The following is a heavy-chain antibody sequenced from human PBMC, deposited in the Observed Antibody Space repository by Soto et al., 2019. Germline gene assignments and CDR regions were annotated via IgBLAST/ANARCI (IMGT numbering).Heavy chain of an antibody. D-gene: IGHD4-17*01. J-gene: IGHJ3*02. V-gene: IGHV3-23*01. Sequence: PGGSLRLSCAASGFMFSTYAMNWVRQAPGKGLEYVSAITSGGGDTYYAESVRGRFAISRDNSINTLYLHMRSLRPEDTAVYYCAHPRGYGVFDAVDIWGQGTMVTVSS. CDR3: AHPRGYGVFDAVDI. CDR2: ITSGGGDT. CDR1: GFMFSTYA.